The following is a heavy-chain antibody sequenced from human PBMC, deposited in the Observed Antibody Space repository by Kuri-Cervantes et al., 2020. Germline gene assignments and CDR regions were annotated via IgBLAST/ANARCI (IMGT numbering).Heavy chain of an antibody. V-gene: IGHV3-11*04. D-gene: IGHD3-22*01. CDR3: ARGGYYYDSSGSDY. J-gene: IGHJ4*02. CDR1: GFTFSDYY. CDR2: ISSSGSTI. Sequence: GESLKISCAASGFTFSDYYMSWIRQAPGKGLEWVSYISSSGSTIYYADSVKGRFTISRDNSKNTLYLQMNSLRAEDTAVYYCARGGYYYDSSGSDYWGQGTLVTVSS.